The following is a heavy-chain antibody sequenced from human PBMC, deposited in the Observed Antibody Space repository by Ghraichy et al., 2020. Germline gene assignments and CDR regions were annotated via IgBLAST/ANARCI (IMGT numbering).Heavy chain of an antibody. J-gene: IGHJ4*02. CDR3: ARDESDGGIDF. CDR1: GFTFSSYE. D-gene: IGHD4-23*01. Sequence: GESLNISCTASGFTFSSYEMNWVRQAPGKGLEWVSYITNSGRTIYYADSVKGRFTISRDNAKNSVYLQMNSLRDEDTAIYYCARDESDGGIDFWGQGTLVTVSS. CDR2: ITNSGRTI. V-gene: IGHV3-48*03.